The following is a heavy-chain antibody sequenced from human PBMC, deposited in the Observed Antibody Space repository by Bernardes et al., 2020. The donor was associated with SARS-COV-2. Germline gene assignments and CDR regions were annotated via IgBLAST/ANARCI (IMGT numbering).Heavy chain of an antibody. D-gene: IGHD5-12*01. J-gene: IGHJ4*02. CDR2: IDRDGRT. CDR3: ARAGYYCLDF. Sequence: SETLSLTCAVSGDSMSDDNWWSWVRQPPGQGLEWIGEIDRDGRTNYSPSLKSRVTISIDRSKRQLSLQLNSVNAADTAVYYCARAGYYCLDFWGQGILVTVSS. V-gene: IGHV4-4*02. CDR1: GDSMSDDNW.